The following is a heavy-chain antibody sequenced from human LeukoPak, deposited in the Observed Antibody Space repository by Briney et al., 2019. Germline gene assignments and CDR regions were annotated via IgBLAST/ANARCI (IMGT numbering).Heavy chain of an antibody. V-gene: IGHV3-74*01. Sequence: GGSLRLSCAASGFTFSSYWMHWVLQAPGKGLVWVSRINSDGSSTSYADSVKGRFTISRDNAKNTLYLQMNSLRAEDTAVYYCARSVEGYCSGGSCYSYYYYMDVWGKGTTVTVSS. J-gene: IGHJ6*03. CDR2: INSDGSST. D-gene: IGHD2-15*01. CDR3: ARSVEGYCSGGSCYSYYYYMDV. CDR1: GFTFSSYW.